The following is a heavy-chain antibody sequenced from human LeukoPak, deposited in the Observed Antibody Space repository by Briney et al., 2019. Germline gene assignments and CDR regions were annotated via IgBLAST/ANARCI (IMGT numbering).Heavy chain of an antibody. D-gene: IGHD1-26*01. CDR1: GFTFSSYG. V-gene: IGHV3-30*02. J-gene: IGHJ4*02. Sequence: GGSLRLSCAASGFTFSSYGMHWVRQAPGKGLEWVAFIRYDGSNKYYADSVKGRFTISRDNSKNTLYLQMNSLRAEDTAVYYCAKDPPSGRYYVGGEGLDYWGQGTLVTVSS. CDR2: IRYDGSNK. CDR3: AKDPPSGRYYVGGEGLDY.